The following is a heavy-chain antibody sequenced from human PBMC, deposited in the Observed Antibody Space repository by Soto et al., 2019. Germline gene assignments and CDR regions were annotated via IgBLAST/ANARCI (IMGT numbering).Heavy chain of an antibody. Sequence: QVQLVQSGTEVKKPGASVKVSCKTSGYTFTNHGINWVRQAPGQGLEWMGWINPYNANTNYAQKLQVRGTMTTDTSTTTAYMDLRSLTSDDTAVYYCARDRVAGIWGDAFAIWGQGTVVTVSS. J-gene: IGHJ3*02. CDR1: GYTFTNHG. CDR2: INPYNANT. D-gene: IGHD3-16*01. V-gene: IGHV1-18*04. CDR3: ARDRVAGIWGDAFAI.